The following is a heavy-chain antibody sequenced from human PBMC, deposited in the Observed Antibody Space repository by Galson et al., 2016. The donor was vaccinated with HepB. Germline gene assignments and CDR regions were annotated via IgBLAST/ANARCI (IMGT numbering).Heavy chain of an antibody. V-gene: IGHV3-74*01. CDR2: IKSDGSST. D-gene: IGHD2-21*01. CDR3: AAYLGV. CDR1: GFNLSNYW. J-gene: IGHJ6*02. Sequence: SLRLSCAASGFNLSNYWMDWVRQAPGKGLVWVSRIKSDGSSTSYADSVKGRFTISRDNAKNLLYLQMNSLRAEDTAVYYCAAYLGVWGQGTTVTVSS.